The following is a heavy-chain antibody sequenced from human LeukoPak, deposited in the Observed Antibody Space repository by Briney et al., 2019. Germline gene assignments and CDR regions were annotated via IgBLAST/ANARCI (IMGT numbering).Heavy chain of an antibody. Sequence: SETLSLTCTVSSGPINIYHWSWIRQPPGKGLEWLGFVYYTGSTNYSPSRKGRVSISVDTSKNQFSLKLSSVTAADTAVYYCARVGYTSGWSSFAYWGQGTLVAVSS. CDR3: ARVGYTSGWSSFAY. CDR2: VYYTGST. CDR1: SGPINIYH. J-gene: IGHJ4*02. D-gene: IGHD6-19*01. V-gene: IGHV4-59*01.